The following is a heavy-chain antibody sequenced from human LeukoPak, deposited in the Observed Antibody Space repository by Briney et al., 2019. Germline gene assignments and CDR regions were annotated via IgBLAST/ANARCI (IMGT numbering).Heavy chain of an antibody. J-gene: IGHJ5*02. V-gene: IGHV4-31*03. Sequence: PSETLSLTCTVSGGSISSGGYYWSWIRQHPGKGLEWIGYIYYSGSTHYNPSLKSRVTISVDTSKNQFSLKLSSVTAADTAVYYCVRASDIVVVPAAITTGFDPWGQGTLVTVSS. CDR1: GGSISSGGYY. CDR2: IYYSGST. D-gene: IGHD2-2*02. CDR3: VRASDIVVVPAAITTGFDP.